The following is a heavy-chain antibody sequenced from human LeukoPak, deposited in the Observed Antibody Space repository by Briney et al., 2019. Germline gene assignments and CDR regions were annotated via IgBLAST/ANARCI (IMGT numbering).Heavy chain of an antibody. J-gene: IGHJ4*02. CDR2: ICAYNGDT. CDR3: TRDHCRGDNCPSFDY. D-gene: IGHD2-15*01. Sequence: ASVKVSCKPSGYTFTSFGISWVRQTPGQGLEWMAWICAYNGDTNYAQKFQGRVTMTTDTSTSTAYMDLRSLRSDDTAVYYCTRDHCRGDNCPSFDYWGQGTLVTVSS. V-gene: IGHV1-18*04. CDR1: GYTFTSFG.